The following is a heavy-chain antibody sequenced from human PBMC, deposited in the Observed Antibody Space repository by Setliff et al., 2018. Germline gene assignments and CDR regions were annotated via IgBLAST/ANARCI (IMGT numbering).Heavy chain of an antibody. CDR3: ARLEGSGGGFYYYYSYMDV. J-gene: IGHJ6*03. D-gene: IGHD3-16*01. V-gene: IGHV4-39*01. CDR2: IYYSGST. CDR1: AGSISSSSYY. Sequence: SETLSLTCTVSAGSISSSSYYWSWIRQPPGKGLEWFGSIYYSGSTYYNPSPKSRVTISVDTSKNQFALKLGSVTAADTSVYYCARLEGSGGGFYYYYSYMDVWDKGTTVTVSS.